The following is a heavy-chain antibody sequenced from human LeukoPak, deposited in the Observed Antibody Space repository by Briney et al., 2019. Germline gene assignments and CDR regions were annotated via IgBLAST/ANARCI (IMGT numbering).Heavy chain of an antibody. V-gene: IGHV4-39*01. J-gene: IGHJ3*02. CDR1: GGSISSYSYY. Sequence: SETLSLTCAVSGGSISSYSYYWGWIRQPPGTGLEWIGSIYYSGSTYYNPSLKSRVTISVDTSKNQFSLKLTSVTAADTAVYYCARHPRGYSSSWADAFDIWGQGTMVTVSS. D-gene: IGHD6-13*01. CDR3: ARHPRGYSSSWADAFDI. CDR2: IYYSGST.